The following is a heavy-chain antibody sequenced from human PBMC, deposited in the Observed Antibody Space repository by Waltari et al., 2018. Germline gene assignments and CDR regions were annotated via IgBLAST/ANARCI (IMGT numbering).Heavy chain of an antibody. CDR3: AKDLGGYMDV. D-gene: IGHD3-16*01. V-gene: IGHV3-30*18. CDR2: IWYDGSNK. J-gene: IGHJ6*03. Sequence: QVQLVESGGGVVQPGRSLRLSCAASGFTFSSYGMHWVRQAPGKGLEWVAVIWYDGSNKYYADSVKGRFTISRDNSKNTLYLQMNSLRAEDTAMYYCAKDLGGYMDVWGKGTTVTISS. CDR1: GFTFSSYG.